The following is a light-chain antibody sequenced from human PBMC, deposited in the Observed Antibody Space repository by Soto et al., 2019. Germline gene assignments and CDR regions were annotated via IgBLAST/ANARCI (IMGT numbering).Light chain of an antibody. V-gene: IGLV2-11*01. CDR1: TSDVGGYNY. J-gene: IGLJ2*01. Sequence: QSVLTQPRSVSGSPGQSVTIPCTGTTSDVGGYNYVSWHHQHPGKAPKLMIYDVSKRPSGVPDRFSGSKSGNTASLTISGLQAEDEAEYYCCSYAGTYSFVVFGGGTQLTVL. CDR3: CSYAGTYSFVV. CDR2: DVS.